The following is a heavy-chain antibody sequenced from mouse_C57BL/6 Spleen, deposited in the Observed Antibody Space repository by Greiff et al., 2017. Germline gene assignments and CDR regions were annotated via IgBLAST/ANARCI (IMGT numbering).Heavy chain of an antibody. CDR3: ARASNYVGYAMGY. CDR2: IYPSDSET. CDR1: GYTFTSYW. D-gene: IGHD2-5*01. V-gene: IGHV1-61*01. Sequence: QVQLQQPGAELVRPGSSVKLSCKASGYTFTSYWMAWVKQRPGQGLEWIGNIYPSDSETHYNQKFKDKATLTVDKSSSTAYMQLSSLTSEDSAVYDCARASNYVGYAMGYWGQGTSVTVSS. J-gene: IGHJ4*01.